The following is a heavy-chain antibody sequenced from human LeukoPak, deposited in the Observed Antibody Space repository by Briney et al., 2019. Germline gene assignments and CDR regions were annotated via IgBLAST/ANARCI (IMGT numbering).Heavy chain of an antibody. D-gene: IGHD2-15*01. CDR2: ISTTSSYI. CDR1: GFTFNTYS. J-gene: IGHJ4*02. Sequence: GGSLRLSCAASGFTFNTYSMNWVRQAPGKGLEWVSSISTTSSYIYYADSVEGRFTISRDNAKNSLYLQMNSLRAEDTAVYYCARDRCSGYSCYNSNYWGQGTRVTVSS. V-gene: IGHV3-21*01. CDR3: ARDRCSGYSCYNSNY.